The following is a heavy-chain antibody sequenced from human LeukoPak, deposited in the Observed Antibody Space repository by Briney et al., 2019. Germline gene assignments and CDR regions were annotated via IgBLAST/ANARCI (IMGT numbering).Heavy chain of an antibody. Sequence: SETLSLTCTVSGGTISSSTYYWGWIRQPPGKGLEWIGSMYYSGSTYYNPSLKSRVTISVDTSKNQFSLRLSSVTAADTAVYYCATHDCVGGSCYRGEVLQHWGQGTLVTVSS. V-gene: IGHV4-39*01. D-gene: IGHD2-15*01. CDR1: GGTISSSTYY. CDR2: MYYSGST. J-gene: IGHJ1*01. CDR3: ATHDCVGGSCYRGEVLQH.